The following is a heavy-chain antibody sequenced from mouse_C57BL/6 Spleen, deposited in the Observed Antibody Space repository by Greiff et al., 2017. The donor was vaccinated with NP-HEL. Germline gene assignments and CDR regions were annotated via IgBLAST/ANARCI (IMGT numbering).Heavy chain of an antibody. J-gene: IGHJ2*01. V-gene: IGHV5-4*01. CDR1: GFTFSSYA. Sequence: EVKLMESGGGLVKPGGSLKLSCAASGFTFSSYAMSWVRQTPEKRLEWVATISDGGSYTYYPDNVKGRFTISRDNAKNNLYLQMSHLKSEDTAMYYCARDGDGNYGFDYWGQGTTLTVSS. D-gene: IGHD2-1*01. CDR3: ARDGDGNYGFDY. CDR2: ISDGGSYT.